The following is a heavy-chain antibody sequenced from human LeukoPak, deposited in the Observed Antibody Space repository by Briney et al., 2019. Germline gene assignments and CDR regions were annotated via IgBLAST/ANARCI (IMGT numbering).Heavy chain of an antibody. CDR1: GFTFSSYS. Sequence: GGSLRLSCAASGFTFSSYSMNWVRQAPGKGLEGVSSISSRSSYIYYADSVKGRFTTYRDNAKNSLYLQMNSLRAEETAVYYCARDRSAMVRGIFDYWGQGTLVTVSS. D-gene: IGHD3-10*01. J-gene: IGHJ4*02. CDR3: ARDRSAMVRGIFDY. CDR2: ISSRSSYI. V-gene: IGHV3-21*01.